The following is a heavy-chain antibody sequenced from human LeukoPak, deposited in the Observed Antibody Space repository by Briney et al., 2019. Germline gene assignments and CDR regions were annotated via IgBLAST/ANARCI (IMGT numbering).Heavy chain of an antibody. D-gene: IGHD4-17*01. J-gene: IGHJ3*02. Sequence: SETLSLTCTVSGGSFSPYYWSWLRQPPGKGLEWIGYIYYSGSTNYNPSLKSRVTISVDTSKNQFSLKLSSVTAADTAVYYCARYDYGDYGAFDIWGQGTMVTVSS. CDR2: IYYSGST. CDR1: GGSFSPYY. V-gene: IGHV4-59*08. CDR3: ARYDYGDYGAFDI.